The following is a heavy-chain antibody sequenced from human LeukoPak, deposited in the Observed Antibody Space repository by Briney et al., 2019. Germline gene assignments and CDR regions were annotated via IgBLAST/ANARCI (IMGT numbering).Heavy chain of an antibody. D-gene: IGHD6-13*01. Sequence: WASVKVSCKASGYTFTDYYVHWMRQAPGQGLGWMGWINLNSGDTRYAQRFQGRLTVTRDTSISTAYMDLNGLRSDDTAVYYCARDSIEAPGLVFDFWGQGTMVTISS. CDR3: ARDSIEAPGLVFDF. V-gene: IGHV1-2*02. CDR1: GYTFTDYY. J-gene: IGHJ3*01. CDR2: INLNSGDT.